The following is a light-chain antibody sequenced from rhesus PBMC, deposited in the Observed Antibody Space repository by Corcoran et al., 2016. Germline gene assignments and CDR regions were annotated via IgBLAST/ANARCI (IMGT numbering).Light chain of an antibody. J-gene: IGKJ3*01. V-gene: IGKV1-66*01. CDR3: QQYNDSPFT. CDR2: FTS. Sequence: DIQMTQSQSSLSASVGNRVTIPCRASQDIKHYLSWYQQKPGKAPKSLIYFTSSLETGVPSRFSGSGSGKDYPPTISILQPEDIATYYCQQYNDSPFTFGPGTKLDIK. CDR1: QDIKHY.